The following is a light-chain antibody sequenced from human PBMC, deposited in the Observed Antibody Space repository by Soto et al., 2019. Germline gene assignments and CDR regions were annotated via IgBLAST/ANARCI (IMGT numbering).Light chain of an antibody. J-gene: IGLJ3*02. CDR2: GNN. Sequence: QSVLTQPPSASGTPGQTVAISCSRTNSNIGSNTVNWYQQFPGTAPKLLIYGNNQRPSVVPYRFSGSKSDTSASLAISGLLSEDESDYYCAAWDDSLNGWVFGGGTKLTVL. V-gene: IGLV1-44*01. CDR3: AAWDDSLNGWV. CDR1: NSNIGSNT.